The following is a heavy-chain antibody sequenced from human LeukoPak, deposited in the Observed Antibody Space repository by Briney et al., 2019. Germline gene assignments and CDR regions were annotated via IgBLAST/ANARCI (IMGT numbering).Heavy chain of an antibody. D-gene: IGHD4-23*01. CDR3: ARDYGGSSPFDY. J-gene: IGHJ4*02. Sequence: GGSLRLSCAASGFTFSSFEMNWVRQAPGKGLEWVSYISSSGSTIYYADSVKGRFTLSRGNAKNSLYLQMNSLTAEDTAVYYCARDYGGSSPFDYWGQGTLVTVSS. CDR2: ISSSGSTI. V-gene: IGHV3-48*03. CDR1: GFTFSSFE.